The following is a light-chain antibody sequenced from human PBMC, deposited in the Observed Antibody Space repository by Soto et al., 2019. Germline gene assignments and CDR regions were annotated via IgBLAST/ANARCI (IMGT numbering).Light chain of an antibody. CDR2: SNN. V-gene: IGLV1-44*01. CDR3: ASWDDSLNGVL. Sequence: QSVLTQPPSVSGTPGQRVTISCSGSSSNIGSNTVNWYQQLPGTAPKLLIYSNNKRPSGVPDRFSGSTSGTSASLAISGLQSEDEADYYCASWDDSLNGVLFGGGTKLTVL. CDR1: SSNIGSNT. J-gene: IGLJ2*01.